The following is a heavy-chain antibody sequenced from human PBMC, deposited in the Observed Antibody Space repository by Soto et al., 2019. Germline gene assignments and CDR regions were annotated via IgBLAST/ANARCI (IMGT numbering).Heavy chain of an antibody. D-gene: IGHD3-3*01. J-gene: IGHJ6*02. CDR3: ARGAYYDFWSGYYSPYYYGMDV. V-gene: IGHV1-2*04. CDR2: INPNSGGT. Sequence: ASVKVSCKASGYTFTGYYMHWVRQAPGQGLEWMGWINPNSGGTNYAQKFQGWVTMTRDTSISTAYMELSRLRSDDTAVYYCARGAYYDFWSGYYSPYYYGMDVWGQGTTVTVSS. CDR1: GYTFTGYY.